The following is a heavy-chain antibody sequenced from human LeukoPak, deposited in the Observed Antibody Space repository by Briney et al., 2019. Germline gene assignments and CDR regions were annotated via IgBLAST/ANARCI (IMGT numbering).Heavy chain of an antibody. CDR2: IYDSGTT. CDR1: RGSIRTLS. J-gene: IGHJ3*02. V-gene: IGHV4-59*08. D-gene: IGHD1-26*01. CDR3: ARSGGNYYDTDAFDI. Sequence: PSETLSLTCTVSRGSIRTLSWSWIRQSPGGGLEWIGYIYDSGTTKYNPSPKSRVTISVDTSKNQFSLKLSSVTAADTAVYYCARSGGNYYDTDAFDIWGQGTMVTVSS.